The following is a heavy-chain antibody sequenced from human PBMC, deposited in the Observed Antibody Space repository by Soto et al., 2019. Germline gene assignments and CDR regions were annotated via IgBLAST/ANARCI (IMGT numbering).Heavy chain of an antibody. CDR2: IIPIFGTA. J-gene: IGHJ4*02. D-gene: IGHD3-22*01. V-gene: IGHV1-69*06. CDR1: GGTFSSYA. Sequence: SVKVSCKASGGTFSSYAISWVRQAPGQGLEWMGGIIPIFGTANYAQRFQGRVTITADKSTSTAYMELSSLRSEDTAVYYCASHRLQPGSGYYRSFDYWGQGTLVTVSS. CDR3: ASHRLQPGSGYYRSFDY.